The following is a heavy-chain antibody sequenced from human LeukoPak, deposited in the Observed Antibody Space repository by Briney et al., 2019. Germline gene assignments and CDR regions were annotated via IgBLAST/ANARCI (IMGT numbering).Heavy chain of an antibody. J-gene: IGHJ5*02. CDR3: ARGIKDYYGSGSYRVENWFDP. CDR2: IYTSGST. D-gene: IGHD3-10*01. CDR1: GGSISSGSYY. Sequence: TSQTLSLTCTVSGGSISSGSYYWSWIRQPAGKGLEWIGRIYTSGSTNYNPSLKSRVTISVDTSKNQFSLKLSSVTAADTAVYYCARGIKDYYGSGSYRVENWFDPWGQGTLVTVSS. V-gene: IGHV4-61*02.